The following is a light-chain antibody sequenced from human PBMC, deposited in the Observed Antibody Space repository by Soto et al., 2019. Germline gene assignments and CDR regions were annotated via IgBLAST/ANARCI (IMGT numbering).Light chain of an antibody. CDR1: QSINSY. Sequence: DIQMTQSPSPLSASVGDRVTITCRASQSINSYLNWYQQKPGKAPKLLIYTASNLQSGVPSRFSGSGSGTDYTLTVSSLQLEDFATYYCQQSYSMPLTFGGGTKVEIK. J-gene: IGKJ4*01. CDR3: QQSYSMPLT. V-gene: IGKV1-39*01. CDR2: TAS.